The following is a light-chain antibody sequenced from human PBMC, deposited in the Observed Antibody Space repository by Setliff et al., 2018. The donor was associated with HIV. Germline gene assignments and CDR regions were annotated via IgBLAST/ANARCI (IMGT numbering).Light chain of an antibody. Sequence: SALTQPRSVSGSPGQSVTMSCTGTSSDVGGYNYVSWYQQHPGKAPKLMIYDVSKRPSGVPDRFSGSKSGNTAFLTISGLQGEDEADYYCCSYAGSYTVLFGGGTQLTVL. J-gene: IGLJ2*01. V-gene: IGLV2-11*01. CDR2: DVS. CDR3: CSYAGSYTVL. CDR1: SSDVGGYNY.